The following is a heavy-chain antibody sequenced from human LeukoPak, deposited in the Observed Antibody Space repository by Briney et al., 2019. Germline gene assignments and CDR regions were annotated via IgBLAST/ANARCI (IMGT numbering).Heavy chain of an antibody. CDR2: ISSSGSTI. V-gene: IGHV3-48*03. CDR3: ARDPLPYCSGGSCYPV. D-gene: IGHD2-15*01. Sequence: GGSLRLSCAASGFTFSSYEMNWVRQAPGKGLEWASYISSSGSTIYYADSVKGRFTISRDNAKNSLYLQMNSLRAEDTAVYYCARDPLPYCSGGSCYPVWGKGTTVTVSS. J-gene: IGHJ6*04. CDR1: GFTFSSYE.